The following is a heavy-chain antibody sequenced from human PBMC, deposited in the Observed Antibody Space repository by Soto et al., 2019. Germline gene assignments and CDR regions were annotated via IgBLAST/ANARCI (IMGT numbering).Heavy chain of an antibody. CDR2: MSTYTGDT. D-gene: IGHD3-10*01. V-gene: IGHV1-18*01. CDR3: ARDPGGATGFDP. Sequence: QVRLVQSGAEVKRPGASVKVSCKTYGYSFTVYGISWVRQAPGQGLEWMGWMSTYTGDTNYARKFRGRVTMTTDISAGTASMELRSLTSDDTAVYYCARDPGGATGFDPWGQGTPVIVST. J-gene: IGHJ5*02. CDR1: GYSFTVYG.